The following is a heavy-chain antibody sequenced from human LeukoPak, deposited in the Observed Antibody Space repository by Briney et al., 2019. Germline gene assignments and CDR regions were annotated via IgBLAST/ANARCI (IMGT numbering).Heavy chain of an antibody. V-gene: IGHV3-21*01. Sequence: PGGSLRLSCAASGFTFSSYSMNWVRQAPGKGLEWVSSISSSSGYIYYADSVKGRFTISRDNAKNSLYLQINSLRAEDTAVYYCAREMGYSYGNDYWGQGTLVTVSS. CDR3: AREMGYSYGNDY. CDR1: GFTFSSYS. D-gene: IGHD5-18*01. CDR2: ISSSSGYI. J-gene: IGHJ4*02.